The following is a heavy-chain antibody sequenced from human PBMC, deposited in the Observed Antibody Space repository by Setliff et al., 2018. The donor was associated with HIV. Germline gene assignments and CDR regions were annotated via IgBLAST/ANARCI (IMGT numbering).Heavy chain of an antibody. D-gene: IGHD2-15*01. Sequence: LSLTCAVYGGSFSDYSWTWIRRSPGKGLEWIGEIYHGGRADYNPSLTSRVTMSVDSSKKQFSLRLSSVDAADTAVYYCARGRCSGGTCSGRYSYLHIDVWGKGTTVTVSS. J-gene: IGHJ6*03. V-gene: IGHV4-34*01. CDR2: IYHGGRA. CDR1: GGSFSDYS. CDR3: ARGRCSGGTCSGRYSYLHIDV.